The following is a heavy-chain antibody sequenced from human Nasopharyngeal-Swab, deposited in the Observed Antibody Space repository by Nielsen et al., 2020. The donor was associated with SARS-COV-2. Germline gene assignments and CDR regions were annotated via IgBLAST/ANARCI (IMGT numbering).Heavy chain of an antibody. CDR3: ARDPSSGWYRAFDI. D-gene: IGHD6-19*01. CDR2: ISFSSSTI. CDR1: GFTFSSYS. V-gene: IGHV3-48*02. Sequence: GESLKISCAASGFTFSSYSMNWVRQGPGKGLEWVSYISFSSSTIYYADSVKGRFTISRDNAKNSLYLQMNSLRDEDTAVYYCARDPSSGWYRAFDIWGQGTMVTVSS. J-gene: IGHJ3*02.